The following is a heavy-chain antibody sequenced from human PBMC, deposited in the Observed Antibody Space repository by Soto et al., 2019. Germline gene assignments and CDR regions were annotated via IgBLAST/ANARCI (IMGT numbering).Heavy chain of an antibody. CDR1: GYTFTNYG. J-gene: IGHJ4*02. D-gene: IGHD3-10*01. Sequence: QVQLVQSGAEVKKPGASVKVSCKASGYTFTNYGFSWVRQAPGQGLEGMGWISAYKGNTKDAQKLQGRVTMTTDTSTSTAYMELRRLGSDDTAVYYCARDLGVGMDDYWGQGTPVTVSS. CDR2: ISAYKGNT. CDR3: ARDLGVGMDDY. V-gene: IGHV1-18*01.